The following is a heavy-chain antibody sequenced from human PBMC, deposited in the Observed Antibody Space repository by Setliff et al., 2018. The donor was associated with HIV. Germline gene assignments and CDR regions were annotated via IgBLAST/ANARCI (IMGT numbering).Heavy chain of an antibody. D-gene: IGHD3-16*02. CDR3: ARGYPVSYYYYMDV. CDR1: GGSISSGGYY. J-gene: IGHJ6*03. V-gene: IGHV4-31*03. CDR2: IYYSGST. Sequence: SETLSLTCTVSGGSISSGGYYWSWIRQQPGKGLEWIGHIYYSGSTYYNPSLKSRVTISVDTSKNQFSLKLSSVTAADTAVYYCARGYPVSYYYYMDVWGKGTTVTVSS.